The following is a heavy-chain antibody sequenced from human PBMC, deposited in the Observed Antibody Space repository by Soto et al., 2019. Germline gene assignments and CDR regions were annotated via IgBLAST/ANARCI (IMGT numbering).Heavy chain of an antibody. D-gene: IGHD3-10*01. Sequence: ASETLSLTSTVSGCYISSYYWSWIRQPPGKGLEWIGYIYYSGSTNYNPSLKSRVTISVDTSKNQFSLKLSSVTAADTAVYYCARVWGGAFDFWGQGTMVTVSS. CDR3: ARVWGGAFDF. V-gene: IGHV4-59*01. J-gene: IGHJ3*01. CDR2: IYYSGST. CDR1: GCYISSYY.